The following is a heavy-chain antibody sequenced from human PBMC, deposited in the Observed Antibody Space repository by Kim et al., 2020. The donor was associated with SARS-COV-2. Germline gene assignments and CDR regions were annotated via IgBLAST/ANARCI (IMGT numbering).Heavy chain of an antibody. J-gene: IGHJ6*02. CDR3: ANPTGNKAV. V-gene: IGHV1-69*13. CDR1: GDAFSNYA. CDR2: IMPIYGTT. Sequence: SVKVSCKASGDAFSNYAISWVRQAPGQGLEWMGEIMPIYGTTKYAQKFQDRFTITADGSTNTAYMELSRLRSEDTAVYYCANPTGNKAVCGQGTTVIVSS.